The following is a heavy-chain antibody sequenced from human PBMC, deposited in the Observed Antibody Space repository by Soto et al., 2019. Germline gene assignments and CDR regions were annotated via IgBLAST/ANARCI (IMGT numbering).Heavy chain of an antibody. CDR2: IYPGDSDT. D-gene: IGHD6-19*01. V-gene: IGHV5-51*01. CDR1: GYSFTSYW. CDR3: ARHWMYSSGWYYMDV. Sequence: PGESLKISCKGSGYSFTSYWIGWVRQMPGKGLEWMGIIYPGDSDTRYSPSFQGQVTISADKSISTAYLQWSSLKASDTAMYYCARHWMYSSGWYYMDVWGKGTTVTVSS. J-gene: IGHJ6*03.